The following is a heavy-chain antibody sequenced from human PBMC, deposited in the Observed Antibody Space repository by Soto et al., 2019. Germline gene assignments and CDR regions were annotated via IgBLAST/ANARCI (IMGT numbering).Heavy chain of an antibody. CDR3: AREKSDLELFNWLDP. CDR1: GYSFTTYW. J-gene: IGHJ5*02. V-gene: IGHV5-10-1*01. CDR2: IDPRDSYT. Sequence: GESMKISCEASGYSFTTYWISWVRQMPGKGLEWMGAIDPRDSYTKYSPSIQGHVTISVDKSISTAYLQWNSLKASDTAIYYCAREKSDLELFNWLDPWGQGTLVTVSS. D-gene: IGHD1-7*01.